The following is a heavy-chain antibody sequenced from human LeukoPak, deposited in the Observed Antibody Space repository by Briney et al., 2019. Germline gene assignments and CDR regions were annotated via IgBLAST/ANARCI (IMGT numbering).Heavy chain of an antibody. J-gene: IGHJ4*02. CDR1: GYTFTSYD. Sequence: GASVKVSCKASGYTFTSYDINWVRQATGQGLEWMGWMNPNSGNTGYAQKFQGRVTMTRNTSISTAYMELSSLRSEDTAVCYCARYSYGSGNLDYWGQGTLVTVSS. V-gene: IGHV1-8*01. CDR2: MNPNSGNT. CDR3: ARYSYGSGNLDY. D-gene: IGHD3-10*01.